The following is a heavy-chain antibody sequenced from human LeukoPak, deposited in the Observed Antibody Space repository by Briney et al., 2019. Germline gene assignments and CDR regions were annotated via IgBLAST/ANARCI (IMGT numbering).Heavy chain of an antibody. J-gene: IGHJ4*02. V-gene: IGHV1-18*01. Sequence: ASVKVSCKTSGYTFTVSGISWVRQAPGQGPEWMGWISAYNGEIHYARKFQGRITMTTDTPTSTVYMDLRSLTSDDTAVYYCARVRVDSSGHFILDSWGQGTLVTVSS. CDR3: ARVRVDSSGHFILDS. CDR1: GYTFTVSG. CDR2: ISAYNGEI. D-gene: IGHD6-19*01.